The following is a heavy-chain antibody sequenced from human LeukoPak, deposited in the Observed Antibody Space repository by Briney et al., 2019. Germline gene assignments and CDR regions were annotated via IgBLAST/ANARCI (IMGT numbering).Heavy chain of an antibody. Sequence: PSETLSLTCTVSGGSISSSSYYWGWIRQPPGKGLEWIGSIYYSGSTYYNPSLKSRVTISVDTSKNQFSLKLSSVTAAGTAVHYCARQAPWVGAPLYFDYWGQGTLVTVSS. CDR3: ARQAPWVGAPLYFDY. D-gene: IGHD1-26*01. J-gene: IGHJ4*02. CDR2: IYYSGST. CDR1: GGSISSSSYY. V-gene: IGHV4-39*01.